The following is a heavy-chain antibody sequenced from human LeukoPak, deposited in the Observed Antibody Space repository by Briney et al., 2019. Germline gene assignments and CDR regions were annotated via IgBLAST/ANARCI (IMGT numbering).Heavy chain of an antibody. CDR3: ATSNH. CDR1: GFTFSSYA. Sequence: GGSLRLSCAASGFTFSSYAMNWVRQAPGKGLEWVSYISTSSSGISYADSVKGRFTISRDNGRNSLYLQMNSLRDEDTAVYYCATSNHWGQGTLVTVSS. V-gene: IGHV3-48*02. D-gene: IGHD2-8*01. CDR2: ISTSSSGI. J-gene: IGHJ4*02.